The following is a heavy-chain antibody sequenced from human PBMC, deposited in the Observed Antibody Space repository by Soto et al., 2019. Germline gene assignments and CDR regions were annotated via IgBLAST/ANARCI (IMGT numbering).Heavy chain of an antibody. Sequence: QLPLVQSGAEAKKPGASVKVSCKASGYTFPTSTISWVRQAPGQGLEWMGWIKAYSGNTNYAQKLQGRVTMTTDTSTNTAYMELRSLTTGETAIYYCAIADYGDDDYWGQGTLVTVSS. CDR1: GYTFPTST. V-gene: IGHV1-18*01. D-gene: IGHD4-17*01. CDR3: AIADYGDDDY. J-gene: IGHJ4*02. CDR2: IKAYSGNT.